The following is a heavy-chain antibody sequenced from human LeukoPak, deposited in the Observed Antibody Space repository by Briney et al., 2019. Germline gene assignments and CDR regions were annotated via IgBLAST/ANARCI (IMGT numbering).Heavy chain of an antibody. Sequence: PGGSLTLSCLVSGFTVSSNYISWVRQAPGKGLDWVSGIYDSGGSTYYPGTVKGRFIISRDNSKNTMYLQMNSQRAEDTAVYYCAKMAIVGNWFDPWGQGTLVTVSS. CDR2: IYDSGGST. D-gene: IGHD5-12*01. CDR3: AKMAIVGNWFDP. V-gene: IGHV3-23*01. J-gene: IGHJ5*02. CDR1: GFTVSSNY.